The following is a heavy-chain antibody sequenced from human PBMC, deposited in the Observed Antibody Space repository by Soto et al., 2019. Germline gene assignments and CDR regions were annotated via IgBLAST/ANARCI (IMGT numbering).Heavy chain of an antibody. Sequence: GALRLSCAASGFTFSSYVMSRVRKAPGKGLEWISGISGSGGSTYYADSVKGRFTISRDNSKNTLYLQMNSLRAEETAVYYCAKEGRIGFGESYYYYYGMDVWGQGTTVTVSS. D-gene: IGHD3-10*01. V-gene: IGHV3-23*01. J-gene: IGHJ6*02. CDR2: ISGSGGST. CDR1: GFTFSSYV. CDR3: AKEGRIGFGESYYYYYGMDV.